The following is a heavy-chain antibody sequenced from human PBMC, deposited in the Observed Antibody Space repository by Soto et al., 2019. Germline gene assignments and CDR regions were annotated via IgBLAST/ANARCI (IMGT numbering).Heavy chain of an antibody. CDR2: IIPIFGTA. V-gene: IGHV1-69*12. J-gene: IGHJ4*02. CDR1: GGTFSSYA. Sequence: QAQLVQSGAEVKKPGSSVKVSCKASGGTFSSYAISWVRQAPGQGLEWMGGIIPIFGTANYAQKFQGRVTITADESTSTAYMELSSLRSEDTAVYYCARSRDIVVVVAATRFDYWGQGTLVTVSS. CDR3: ARSRDIVVVVAATRFDY. D-gene: IGHD2-15*01.